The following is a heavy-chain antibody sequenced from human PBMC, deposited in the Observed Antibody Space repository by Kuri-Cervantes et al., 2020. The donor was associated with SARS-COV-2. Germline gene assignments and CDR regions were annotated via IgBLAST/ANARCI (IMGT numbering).Heavy chain of an antibody. CDR2: IYYSATT. CDR3: ARGGYYDTSGYYPYYFDY. J-gene: IGHJ4*02. Sequence: GSLRLSCTVSGVSISSYYWNWIRQSPGKGLEWIGYIYYSATTNYNPSLKSRVTISLDTSKNQFSLKLSSVTAADTAVFYCARGGYYDTSGYYPYYFDYWGQGTLVT. CDR1: GVSISSYY. D-gene: IGHD3-22*01. V-gene: IGHV4-59*01.